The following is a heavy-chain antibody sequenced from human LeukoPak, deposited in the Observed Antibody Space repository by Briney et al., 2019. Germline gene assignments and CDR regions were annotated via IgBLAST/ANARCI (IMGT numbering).Heavy chain of an antibody. CDR2: INHSGST. CDR3: ARDSRYSTNWYDY. J-gene: IGHJ5*01. D-gene: IGHD6-13*01. V-gene: IGHV4-34*01. Sequence: PSETLSLTCAVYGGSFSGYYWSWIRQPPGKGLEWIGEINHSGSTNYNPSLKSRVTISVDTSKNQFSLKLSSVTAADTAVYYCARDSRYSTNWYDYWGQGTLVTVSS. CDR1: GGSFSGYY.